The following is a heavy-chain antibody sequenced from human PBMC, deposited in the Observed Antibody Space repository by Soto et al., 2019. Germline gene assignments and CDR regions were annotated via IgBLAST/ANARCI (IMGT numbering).Heavy chain of an antibody. CDR1: GFTFDDYA. CDR3: ATGPDYGEDAFDI. J-gene: IGHJ3*02. Sequence: EVQLVESGGGLVQPGRSLRLSCAASGFTFDDYAMHWVRQAPGKGLEWVSGISWNSGSIGYADSVKGRFTISRDNAKNSLYLQMNSLRAEDTALYYCATGPDYGEDAFDIWGQGTMVTVSS. D-gene: IGHD4-17*01. V-gene: IGHV3-9*01. CDR2: ISWNSGSI.